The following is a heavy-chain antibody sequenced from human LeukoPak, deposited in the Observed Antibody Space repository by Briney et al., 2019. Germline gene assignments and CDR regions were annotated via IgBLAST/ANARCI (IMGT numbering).Heavy chain of an antibody. Sequence: ASVKVSCKASGYTFTSYDINWVRQATGQGLEWMGWMNPNSGNTGYAQKFQGRVTITRNTSISTAYMELSSLRSEDTAVYYCARLYNWNYDAFDIWGQGTMVTVSS. J-gene: IGHJ3*02. CDR2: MNPNSGNT. CDR1: GYTFTSYD. V-gene: IGHV1-8*03. D-gene: IGHD1-7*01. CDR3: ARLYNWNYDAFDI.